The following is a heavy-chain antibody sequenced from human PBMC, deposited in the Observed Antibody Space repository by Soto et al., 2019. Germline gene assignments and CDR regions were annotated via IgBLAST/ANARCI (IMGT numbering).Heavy chain of an antibody. D-gene: IGHD3-3*01. J-gene: IGHJ6*02. Sequence: PGGSLRLSCAASGFTFSSYGMHWVRQAPGKGLEWVAVISYDGSNKYYADSVKGRFTISRDNSKNTLYLQMNSLRAEDTAVYYCAKDATYYAFWSGYLKSYYGMDVWGQGTTVTVSS. CDR1: GFTFSSYG. CDR3: AKDATYYAFWSGYLKSYYGMDV. V-gene: IGHV3-30*18. CDR2: ISYDGSNK.